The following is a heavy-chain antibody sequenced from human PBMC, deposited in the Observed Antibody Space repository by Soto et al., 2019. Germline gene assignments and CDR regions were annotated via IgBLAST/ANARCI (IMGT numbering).Heavy chain of an antibody. Sequence: QVQLQQWGAGLLKPSETLSLTCAVYGGSFSGYYWSWIRQPPGKGLEWIGEINHSGSTNYNPYLKSRVTISVDTSKNQFSLKLSSVTAADTAVYYCATHAEMTTVTTGNPKLYYFDYWGQGTLVTVSS. CDR1: GGSFSGYY. J-gene: IGHJ4*02. V-gene: IGHV4-34*01. D-gene: IGHD4-17*01. CDR3: ATHAEMTTVTTGNPKLYYFDY. CDR2: INHSGST.